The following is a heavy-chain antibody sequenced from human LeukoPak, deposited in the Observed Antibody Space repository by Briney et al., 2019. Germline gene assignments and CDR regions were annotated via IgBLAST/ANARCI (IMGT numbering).Heavy chain of an antibody. CDR1: GGSFSGYY. J-gene: IGHJ4*02. V-gene: IGHV4-34*01. D-gene: IGHD1-26*01. CDR3: ATAGLGSYFDY. CDR2: INHSGSS. Sequence: SETLSLTCAVYGGSFSGYYWSWIRQPPEKGLEWIGEINHSGSSNYNPSLKSRVTISVDTSKNQLSLKLSSVTAADAAVYYCATAGLGSYFDYWGQGTLVTVSS.